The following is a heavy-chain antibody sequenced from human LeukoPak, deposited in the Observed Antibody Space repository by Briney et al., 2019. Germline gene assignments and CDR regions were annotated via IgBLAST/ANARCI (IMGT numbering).Heavy chain of an antibody. D-gene: IGHD6-19*01. Sequence: GGSLRLSCAASGFTFSNYAMSWVRQALGKGLEWVSVISGSGGSIYYADFAKGRFTISRDNSKNTLYLQMNSLRAEDTAVYYCAKGYPSMAVSAPVDYWGQGALVTVSS. CDR3: AKGYPSMAVSAPVDY. V-gene: IGHV3-23*01. J-gene: IGHJ4*02. CDR2: ISGSGGSI. CDR1: GFTFSNYA.